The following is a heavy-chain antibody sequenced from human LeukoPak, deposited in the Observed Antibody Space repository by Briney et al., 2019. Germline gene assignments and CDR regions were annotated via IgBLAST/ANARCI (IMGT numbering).Heavy chain of an antibody. J-gene: IGHJ4*02. Sequence: GGSLRLSCAASGFTFSNYAMHWVRQAPGQGLEWVAVISYDGTTKIYADSVKGRFTLSRDNSKSTLYLQMNSLSTEDTALYYCARTIRGVTLYYFDYWGQGTLVTVSS. CDR3: ARTIRGVTLYYFDY. CDR2: ISYDGTTK. D-gene: IGHD3-10*01. V-gene: IGHV3-30-3*01. CDR1: GFTFSNYA.